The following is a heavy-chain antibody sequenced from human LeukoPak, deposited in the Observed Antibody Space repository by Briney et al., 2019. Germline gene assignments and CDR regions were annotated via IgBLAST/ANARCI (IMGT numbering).Heavy chain of an antibody. D-gene: IGHD3-22*01. J-gene: IGHJ4*02. CDR2: INHSGST. V-gene: IGHV4-34*01. CDR1: GGSFSGYY. CDR3: ATYDSSGYYRYFDY. Sequence: SETLSLTCAVYGGSFSGYYWSWIRQPPGKGQEWIGEINHSGSTNYNPSLKSRVTISVDTSKNQFSLKLSSVTAADTAVYYCATYDSSGYYRYFDYWGQGTLVTVSS.